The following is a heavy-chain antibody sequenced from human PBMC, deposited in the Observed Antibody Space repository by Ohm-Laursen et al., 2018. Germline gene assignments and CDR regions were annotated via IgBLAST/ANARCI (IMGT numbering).Heavy chain of an antibody. CDR3: ASSQSDYYDSSGYYYSYYFDY. CDR1: GFTFSSYA. V-gene: IGHV4-31*02. D-gene: IGHD3-22*01. Sequence: SLRLSCAASGFTFSSYAMSWIRQHPGKGLEWIGYTYYSGSIYYNPSLKSRVTISVDTSKNHFSLKLSSVTAADTAVYYCASSQSDYYDSSGYYYSYYFDYWGQGTLVTVSS. CDR2: TYYSGSI. J-gene: IGHJ4*02.